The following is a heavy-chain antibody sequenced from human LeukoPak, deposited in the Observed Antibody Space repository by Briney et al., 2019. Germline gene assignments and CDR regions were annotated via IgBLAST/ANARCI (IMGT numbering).Heavy chain of an antibody. J-gene: IGHJ4*02. CDR3: ARALGSTFDY. CDR2: ISYDGSNK. CDR1: GFTFSSYA. Sequence: PGRSLRLSCAASGFTFSSYAMHWVRQAPGKGLEWVAVISYDGSNKYYADSVKGRFTISRDNSKNTLYLQMNSLRAEDTAVYYCARALGSTFDYWGQGTLVTVSS. D-gene: IGHD2-2*01. V-gene: IGHV3-30*04.